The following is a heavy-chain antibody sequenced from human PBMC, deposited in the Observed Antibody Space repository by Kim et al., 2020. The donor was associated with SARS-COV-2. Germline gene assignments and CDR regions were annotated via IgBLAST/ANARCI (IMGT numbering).Heavy chain of an antibody. J-gene: IGHJ4*02. V-gene: IGHV4-59*08. Sequence: NSNPYLKSRVTISVDTSKNQFSLKLSSVTAADTAVYYCARHPAAQAPLDYWGQGTLVTVSS. CDR3: ARHPAAQAPLDY. D-gene: IGHD6-6*01.